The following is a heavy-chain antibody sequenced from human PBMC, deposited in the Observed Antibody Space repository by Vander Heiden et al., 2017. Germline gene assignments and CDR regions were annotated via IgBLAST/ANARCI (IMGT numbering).Heavy chain of an antibody. CDR2: IRTEGREK. CDR1: GFTFSNEW. CDR3: GRGHYGL. Sequence: EAQLVESGGGLVQPGGSLILSCTASGFTFSNEWMAWVRQAPGKGLEGVANIRTEGREKDYVDSVKGRFISTRDNARKSLYMKLNSLRVDDTAGYCCGRGHYGLWGQGTLVTVSS. V-gene: IGHV3-7*03. J-gene: IGHJ4*02. D-gene: IGHD4-17*01.